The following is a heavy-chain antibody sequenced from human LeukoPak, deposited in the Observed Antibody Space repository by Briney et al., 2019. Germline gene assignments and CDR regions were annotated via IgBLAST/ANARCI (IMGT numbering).Heavy chain of an antibody. CDR1: GHTFTCYY. D-gene: IGHD1-26*01. J-gene: IGHJ5*02. V-gene: IGHV1-2*02. Sequence: ASVKVSCKASGHTFTCYYMHGVRQARGQGGEGMGWSNANRGDRNYAQKFQGRVTMTSATSTSTAYLELRSLRSEDTAVYYCARGGTEGELLRGENWFDPWGQGTLVTVSS. CDR3: ARGGTEGELLRGENWFDP. CDR2: SNANRGDR.